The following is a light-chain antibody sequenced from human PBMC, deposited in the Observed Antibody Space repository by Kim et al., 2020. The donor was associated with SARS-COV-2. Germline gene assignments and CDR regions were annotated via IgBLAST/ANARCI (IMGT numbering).Light chain of an antibody. J-gene: IGLJ3*02. CDR2: YDS. V-gene: IGLV3-21*04. CDR1: NIGSKS. Sequence: VARGKTARITCGGTNIGSKSVHWYQQKPGQAPVLVIYYDSDRPSGIPERFSGSNSGNTATLTISRVEAGDEADYYCQVWDSSSDRVFGGGTKLTVL. CDR3: QVWDSSSDRV.